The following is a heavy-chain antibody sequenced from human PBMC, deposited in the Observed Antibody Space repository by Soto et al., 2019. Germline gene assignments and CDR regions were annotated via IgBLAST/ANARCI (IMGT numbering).Heavy chain of an antibody. CDR2: FDPEDGET. Sequence: ASVKVSCKVSGYTLTELSMHWVRQAPGKGLEWMGGFDPEDGETIYAQKFQGRVTMTEDTSTDTAYMELSSLRSEDTAVYYCATGLPQGYCSGGSCASGYFQHWGQGTLVTVSS. CDR3: ATGLPQGYCSGGSCASGYFQH. V-gene: IGHV1-24*01. D-gene: IGHD2-15*01. J-gene: IGHJ1*01. CDR1: GYTLTELS.